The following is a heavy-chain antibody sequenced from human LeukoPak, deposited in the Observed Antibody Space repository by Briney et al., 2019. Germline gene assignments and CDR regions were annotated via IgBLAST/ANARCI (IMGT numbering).Heavy chain of an antibody. CDR1: GFTFSSYS. D-gene: IGHD6-19*01. CDR3: ARGGSGWYKGDY. Sequence: GGSLRLSCAASGFTFSSYSMNWVRQAPGKVLEWVSSISSSSSYIYYADSVKGRFTISRDNAKNSLYLQMNSLRAEDTAVYYCARGGSGWYKGDYWGQGTLVTVSS. J-gene: IGHJ4*02. CDR2: ISSSSSYI. V-gene: IGHV3-21*01.